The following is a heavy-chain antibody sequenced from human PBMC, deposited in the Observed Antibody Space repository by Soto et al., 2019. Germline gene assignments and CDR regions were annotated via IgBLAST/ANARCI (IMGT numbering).Heavy chain of an antibody. Sequence: GGSLRLSCTSSGFTFSRPAMTWVRQAPGKGLEWVSGLSDSGGSIYYADSVKGRFTISRDNSMNTLYLQMNTLRAEDTAIYYCAKVSSSWYADFFDLWGQGTLVTVSS. CDR2: LSDSGGSI. V-gene: IGHV3-23*01. CDR1: GFTFSRPA. J-gene: IGHJ4*02. D-gene: IGHD6-13*01. CDR3: AKVSSSWYADFFDL.